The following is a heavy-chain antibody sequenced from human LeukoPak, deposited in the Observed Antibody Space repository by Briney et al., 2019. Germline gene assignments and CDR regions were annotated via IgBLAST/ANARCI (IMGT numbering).Heavy chain of an antibody. CDR2: INHSGST. V-gene: IGHV4-34*01. D-gene: IGHD3-22*01. CDR3: ARGKRNYYDSSGYYYNWFDP. J-gene: IGHJ5*02. CDR1: GLTFSSYA. Sequence: GSLRLSCAASGLTFSSYAMHWVRQPPGKGLEWIGEINHSGSTNYNPSLKSRVTISVDTSKNQFSLKLSSVTAADTAVYYCARGKRNYYDSSGYYYNWFDPWGQGTLVTVSS.